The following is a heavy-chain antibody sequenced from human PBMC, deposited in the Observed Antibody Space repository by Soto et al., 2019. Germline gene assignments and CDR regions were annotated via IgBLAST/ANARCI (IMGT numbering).Heavy chain of an antibody. CDR1: SGSISSSNW. J-gene: IGHJ4*02. CDR3: AREIYGYCSGGSCPPGY. Sequence: QVQLQESGPGLVKPSGTLSLTCAVSSGSISSSNWWSWVRQPPGKGLEWIGEIYHSGSTNYNPSLKSRVTISVDKYKNQFSMKLSSVTAADTAVYYCAREIYGYCSGGSCPPGYWGQGTLVTVSS. D-gene: IGHD2-15*01. V-gene: IGHV4-4*02. CDR2: IYHSGST.